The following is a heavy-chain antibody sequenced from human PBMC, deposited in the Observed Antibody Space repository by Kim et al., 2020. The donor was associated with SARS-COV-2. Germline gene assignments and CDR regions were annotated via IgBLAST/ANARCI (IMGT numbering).Heavy chain of an antibody. J-gene: IGHJ4*02. Sequence: SETLSLTCTVSGGSISSGGYYWSWIRQHPGKGLEWIGYIYYSGSTYYNPSLKSRVTISVDTSKNQFSLKLSSVTAADTAVYYCARNPFWSGYYYPFDYWGQGTLVTVSS. V-gene: IGHV4-31*03. CDR2: IYYSGST. CDR3: ARNPFWSGYYYPFDY. CDR1: GGSISSGGYY. D-gene: IGHD3-3*01.